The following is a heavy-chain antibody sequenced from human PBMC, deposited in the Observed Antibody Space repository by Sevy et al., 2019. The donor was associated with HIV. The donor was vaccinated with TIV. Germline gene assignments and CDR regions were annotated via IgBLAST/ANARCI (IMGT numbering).Heavy chain of an antibody. J-gene: IGHJ4*02. CDR3: AKVRDYYDSSGYFDY. CDR2: ISWNSGSI. Sequence: GGSLRLSCAASGFTFSVYSMNWVRQAPGKGLEWVSGISWNSGSIGYADSVKGRFTISRDNAKNSLYLQMNSLRAEDTALYYCAKVRDYYDSSGYFDYWGQGTLVTVSS. CDR1: GFTFSVYS. V-gene: IGHV3-9*01. D-gene: IGHD3-22*01.